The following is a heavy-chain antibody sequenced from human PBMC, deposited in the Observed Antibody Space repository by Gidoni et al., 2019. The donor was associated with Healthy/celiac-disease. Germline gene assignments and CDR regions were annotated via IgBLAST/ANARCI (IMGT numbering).Heavy chain of an antibody. D-gene: IGHD6-6*01. Sequence: EVQLVESGGGLVKPGWSLRLSCASSGFPFSRYSMNWVRQAPGKGLEWVSSISSSSSYIYYADSGKGRFTISRDNAKNSLYLQMNSLRAEDTAVYYCARDAGYSSSGLYYYYYYMDVWGKGTTVTVSS. CDR1: GFPFSRYS. CDR3: ARDAGYSSSGLYYYYYYMDV. CDR2: ISSSSSYI. V-gene: IGHV3-21*01. J-gene: IGHJ6*03.